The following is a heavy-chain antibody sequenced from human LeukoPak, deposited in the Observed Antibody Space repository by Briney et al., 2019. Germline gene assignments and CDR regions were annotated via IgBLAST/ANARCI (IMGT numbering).Heavy chain of an antibody. J-gene: IGHJ6*04. D-gene: IGHD3-16*01. V-gene: IGHV3-74*01. Sequence: PGGSLRLSCAASGFTFSTHGMHWVRQAPGKGLVWVSRINSDGSSTSYADSVKGRFTISRDNAKNTLYLQMNSLRAEDTAVYYCASLWGSWDVWGKGTTVTVSS. CDR1: GFTFSTHG. CDR2: INSDGSST. CDR3: ASLWGSWDV.